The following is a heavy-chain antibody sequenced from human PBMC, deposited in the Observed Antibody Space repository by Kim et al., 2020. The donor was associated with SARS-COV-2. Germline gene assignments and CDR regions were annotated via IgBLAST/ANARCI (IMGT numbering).Heavy chain of an antibody. CDR3: TRDFDPGGADY. CDR2: LSLDSDRG. Sequence: GGSLRLSCKTSGFTFDIYAVHWVRQPPGKGLEWVSGLSLDSDRGDYADSVKGRFIVSRDTDNTEHLKMDSQKPEDTALYYCTRDFDPGGADYWGPGTLVTVSS. CDR1: GFTFDIYA. J-gene: IGHJ4*02. V-gene: IGHV3-9*01. D-gene: IGHD3-10*01.